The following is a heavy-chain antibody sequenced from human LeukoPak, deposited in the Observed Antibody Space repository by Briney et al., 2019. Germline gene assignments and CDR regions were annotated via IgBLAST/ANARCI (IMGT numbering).Heavy chain of an antibody. Sequence: ASVKVSCKASGYTFTSYDINWVRQATGQGLEWMGWMNPNSGNTGYAQKFQGRVTMTRNTSISTAYMELSSLRSEDTAVYYCARGPVSDFWSGYLLRYYYYYGMDVWGQGTTVTVSS. V-gene: IGHV1-8*01. CDR1: GYTFTSYD. CDR2: MNPNSGNT. CDR3: ARGPVSDFWSGYLLRYYYYYGMDV. D-gene: IGHD3-3*01. J-gene: IGHJ6*02.